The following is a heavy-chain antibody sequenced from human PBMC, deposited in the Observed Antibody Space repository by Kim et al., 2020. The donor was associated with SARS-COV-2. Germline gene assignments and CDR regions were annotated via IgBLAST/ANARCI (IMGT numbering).Heavy chain of an antibody. V-gene: IGHV3-30*18. CDR2: ISYDGSYK. J-gene: IGHJ4*02. CDR1: GFTFSSYG. D-gene: IGHD1-26*01. Sequence: GGSLRLSCAASGFTFSSYGMHWVRQAPGKGLEWVATISYDGSYKYYADSVKGRFTISRDNSKNTLYLQMNSLRAEDTAVYYCAKDISYSGSHEGYFDYWGQGTLVTVSS. CDR3: AKDISYSGSHEGYFDY.